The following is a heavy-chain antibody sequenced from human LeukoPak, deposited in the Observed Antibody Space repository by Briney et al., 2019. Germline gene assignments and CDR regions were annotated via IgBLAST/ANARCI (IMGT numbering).Heavy chain of an antibody. V-gene: IGHV1-2*02. CDR3: APTPEAYTSNWNV. CDR1: GYSFTDDY. J-gene: IGHJ4*02. CDR2: INPDSGFT. D-gene: IGHD1-1*01. Sequence: GASVKVSCKTSGYSFTDDYVQWVRQAPGQGLEWMGWINPDSGFTNYVQKFQGRVTMTRDTSISTAYMEVRRLRPDDTAVYYCAPTPEAYTSNWNVWGQGTLVTVSS.